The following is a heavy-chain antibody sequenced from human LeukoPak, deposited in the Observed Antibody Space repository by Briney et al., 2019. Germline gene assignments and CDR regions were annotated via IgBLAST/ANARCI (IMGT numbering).Heavy chain of an antibody. Sequence: ASLKVSCKASGYTFTRYSMHWVRHAPGHGLEWRGGINPNSGGTKYEQKLQGRVTMTRDTSIRPAYMELSRLRSDDTAVYYCAREFYYGPGSYYFGGQGTLVSVSS. J-gene: IGHJ4*02. CDR3: AREFYYGPGSYYF. CDR2: INPNSGGT. D-gene: IGHD3-10*01. V-gene: IGHV1-2*02. CDR1: GYTFTRYS.